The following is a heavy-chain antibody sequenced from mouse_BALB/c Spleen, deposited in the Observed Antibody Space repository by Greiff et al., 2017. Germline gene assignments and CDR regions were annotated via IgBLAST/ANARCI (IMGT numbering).Heavy chain of an antibody. D-gene: IGHD2-14*01. CDR1: GFSLTSYG. Sequence: QVHVKQSGPGLVAPSQSLSITCTVSGFSLTSYGVHWVRQPPGKGLEWLGVIWAGGSTNYNSALMSRLSISKDNSKSQVFLKMNSLQTDDTAMYYCATYYRYDVPFAYWGQGTLVTVSA. J-gene: IGHJ3*01. V-gene: IGHV2-9*02. CDR2: IWAGGST. CDR3: ATYYRYDVPFAY.